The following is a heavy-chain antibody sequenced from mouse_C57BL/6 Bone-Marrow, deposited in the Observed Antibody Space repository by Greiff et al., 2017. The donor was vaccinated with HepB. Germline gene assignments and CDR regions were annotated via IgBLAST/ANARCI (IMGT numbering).Heavy chain of an antibody. D-gene: IGHD1-1*01. Sequence: VHLVESGPGLVAPSQSLSITCTVSGFSLTSYGVDWVRQSPGKGLEWLGVIWGVGSTNYNSALKSRLSISKDNSKSQVFLKMNSLQTDDTAMYYCARDYYGRGGAMDYWGQGTSVTVSS. V-gene: IGHV2-6*01. CDR2: IWGVGST. CDR3: ARDYYGRGGAMDY. J-gene: IGHJ4*01. CDR1: GFSLTSYG.